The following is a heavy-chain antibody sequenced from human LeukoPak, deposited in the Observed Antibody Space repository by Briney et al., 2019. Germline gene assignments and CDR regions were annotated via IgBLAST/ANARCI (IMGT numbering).Heavy chain of an antibody. CDR3: ARERDTARFDY. Sequence: ASVKVSSKASGYTFTGYYIHWVRQAPGQGLEWMGWINPNSGDANYAQKFQGRVTMTRDTSITTAYKELSSLRSDDTAVYYCARERDTARFDYWGQGTLVTVSS. CDR1: GYTFTGYY. D-gene: IGHD5-18*01. J-gene: IGHJ4*02. CDR2: INPNSGDA. V-gene: IGHV1-2*02.